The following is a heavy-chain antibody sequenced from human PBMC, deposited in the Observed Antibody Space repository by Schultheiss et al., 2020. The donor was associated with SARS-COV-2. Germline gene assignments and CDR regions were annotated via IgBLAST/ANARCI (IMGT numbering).Heavy chain of an antibody. CDR2: INSDGSST. Sequence: GGSLRLSCAASGFTFSSYGMHWVRQAPGKGLVWVSRINSDGSSTSYADSVKGRFTISRDNAKNTVYLQMNSLRAEDTAVYFCVREGSIVIPAATFDYWSQGALVTVSS. CDR3: VREGSIVIPAATFDY. V-gene: IGHV3-74*01. J-gene: IGHJ4*02. D-gene: IGHD2-2*01. CDR1: GFTFSSYG.